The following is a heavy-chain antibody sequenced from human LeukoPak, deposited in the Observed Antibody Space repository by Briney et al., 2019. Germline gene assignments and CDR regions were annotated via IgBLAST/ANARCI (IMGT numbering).Heavy chain of an antibody. CDR3: ARGGSGSYWAFDI. D-gene: IGHD3-10*01. V-gene: IGHV1-3*01. CDR1: GYTFTSYA. Sequence: ASVKVSCKASGYTFTSYAMHWVRQAPGQRLEWMGWINAGNGNTKYSQKFQGRVTITRDTSASTAYMELSSLRSEDTAVYYCARGGSGSYWAFDIWGQGTMVTVSS. CDR2: INAGNGNT. J-gene: IGHJ3*02.